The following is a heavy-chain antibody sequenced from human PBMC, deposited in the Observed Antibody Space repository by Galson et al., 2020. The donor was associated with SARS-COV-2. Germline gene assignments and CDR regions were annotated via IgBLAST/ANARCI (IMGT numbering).Heavy chain of an antibody. V-gene: IGHV3-7*01. Sequence: GGSLRLSCAASGFTFSSYWMSWVRQAPGKGLEWVANIKQDGSEQYYVDSVKGRLTTSRDNAKNSLYLQMNSLRAEDTAVDYCARLYSSSWHFDYWGQGTLVTVSS. CDR1: GFTFSSYW. CDR3: ARLYSSSWHFDY. CDR2: IKQDGSEQ. D-gene: IGHD6-13*01. J-gene: IGHJ4*02.